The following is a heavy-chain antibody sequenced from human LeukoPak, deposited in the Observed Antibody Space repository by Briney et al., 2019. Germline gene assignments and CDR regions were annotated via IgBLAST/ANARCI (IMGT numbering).Heavy chain of an antibody. Sequence: GGSLRLSCAASGFSFSDYNMHWVRQAPGKGLEWMAVISYNGINEYYADSVKGRFTISRDNSKNTLYLQMNNLRAEDTAVYYCAPRVVGSAPFDYWGQGTLVTVSS. D-gene: IGHD2-15*01. CDR1: GFSFSDYN. V-gene: IGHV3-30*03. J-gene: IGHJ4*02. CDR2: ISYNGINE. CDR3: APRVVGSAPFDY.